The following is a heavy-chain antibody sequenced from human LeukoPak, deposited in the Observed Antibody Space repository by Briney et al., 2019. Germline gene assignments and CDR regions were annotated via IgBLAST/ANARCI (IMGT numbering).Heavy chain of an antibody. Sequence: ASVKVSCKAAGYTFTSYGISWVRQAPGQGLEWMGWISAYNGNTNYAQKIQGRVTMTTDTSTSTAYMELRSLRSDDTAVYYCAGVGSITWSPDYWGQGTLVTVSS. CDR1: GYTFTSYG. D-gene: IGHD3-3*01. CDR3: AGVGSITWSPDY. J-gene: IGHJ4*02. CDR2: ISAYNGNT. V-gene: IGHV1-18*01.